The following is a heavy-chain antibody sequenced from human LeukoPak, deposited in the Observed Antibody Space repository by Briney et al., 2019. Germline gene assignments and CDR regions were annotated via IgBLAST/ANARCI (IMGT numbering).Heavy chain of an antibody. V-gene: IGHV1-8*01. D-gene: IGHD4-11*01. CDR3: ARDHNIRRLTTSSWFDP. CDR2: MSPNSGNT. J-gene: IGHJ5*02. Sequence: ASVKVSCKASGYTFTSYDINWVRQATGQGLEWMGWMSPNSGNTGYAQKFQGRVTMTTDTSTSTVYMELRSLRSDDTAVYYCARDHNIRRLTTSSWFDPWGQGTLVTVSS. CDR1: GYTFTSYD.